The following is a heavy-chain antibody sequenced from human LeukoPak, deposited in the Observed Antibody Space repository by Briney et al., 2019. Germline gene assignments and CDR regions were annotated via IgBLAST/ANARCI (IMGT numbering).Heavy chain of an antibody. Sequence: ASVNVSRKASGYTFTSYDINWVRQATAQGLERMGWMNPNSGNTGYAQKFQGRVSMTRNTSISTAYMELSSLRSEDTAVYYCARGRELLLDYWGQGTLVTVSS. D-gene: IGHD1-26*01. CDR3: ARGRELLLDY. J-gene: IGHJ4*02. CDR1: GYTFTSYD. CDR2: MNPNSGNT. V-gene: IGHV1-8*01.